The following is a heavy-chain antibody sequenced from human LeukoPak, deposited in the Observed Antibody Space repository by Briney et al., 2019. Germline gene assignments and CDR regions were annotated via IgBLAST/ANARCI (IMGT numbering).Heavy chain of an antibody. J-gene: IGHJ4*02. D-gene: IGHD6-19*01. V-gene: IGHV3-23*01. CDR3: AKDHDSTGLFQDRDY. CDR1: GFTFSRYA. CDR2: ISISANT. Sequence: GGSLRLSCAASGFTFSRYAMNWVRQAPGKGLEWVSTISISANTHYADSVKGRFTISRDNSKSTLYLQMYSLRAEDTAIYYCAKDHDSTGLFQDRDYWGQGTQVTISS.